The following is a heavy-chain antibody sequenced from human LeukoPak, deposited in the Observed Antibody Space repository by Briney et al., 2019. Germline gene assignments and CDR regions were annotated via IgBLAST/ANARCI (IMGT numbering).Heavy chain of an antibody. D-gene: IGHD2-15*01. CDR1: GFTFSSYG. CDR2: ISYDGSNK. V-gene: IGHV3-30*18. Sequence: GRSLRLSCAASGFTFSSYGMHWVRQAPGKGLEWVAVISYDGSNKYYADSVKGRFTISRDNSKNTLYLQMNSLRAEDTAVYYCAKDRLPVVAATGAFDYWGQGTLVTVSS. J-gene: IGHJ4*02. CDR3: AKDRLPVVAATGAFDY.